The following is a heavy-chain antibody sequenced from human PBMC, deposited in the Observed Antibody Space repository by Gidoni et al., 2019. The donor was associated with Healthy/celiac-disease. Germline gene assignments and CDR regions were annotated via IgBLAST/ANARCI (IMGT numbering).Heavy chain of an antibody. Sequence: QVQLQESGPGLVKPSQTLSLTCTVSGGSISRGGYYWSWIRQHQGKGLEWIGYIYYSGSTYYNPSLKSRVTISVDTSKNQFSLKLSSVTAADTAVYYCARGRFRTMIDKDDAFDIWGEGTMVTVSS. CDR3: ARGRFRTMIDKDDAFDI. CDR2: IYYSGST. CDR1: GGSISRGGYY. V-gene: IGHV4-31*03. J-gene: IGHJ3*02. D-gene: IGHD3-22*01.